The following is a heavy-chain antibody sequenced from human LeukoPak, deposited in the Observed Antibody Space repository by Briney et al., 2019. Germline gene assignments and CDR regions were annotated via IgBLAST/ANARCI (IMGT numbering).Heavy chain of an antibody. CDR1: GGSFSGYY. CDR2: INHSGST. CDR3: ASSEYSGSYYGDLHFDY. V-gene: IGHV4-34*01. Sequence: SETLSLTCAVYGGSFSGYYWSWIRQPPGKGLEWIGEINHSGSTNYNPSLKSRVTISVDTSKNQFSLKLSSVTAADTAVYYCASSEYSGSYYGDLHFDYWGQGTLVTVSS. D-gene: IGHD1-26*01. J-gene: IGHJ4*02.